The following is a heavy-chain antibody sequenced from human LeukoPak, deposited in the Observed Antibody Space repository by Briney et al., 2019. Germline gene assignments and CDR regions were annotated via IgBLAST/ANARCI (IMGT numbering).Heavy chain of an antibody. CDR3: AKWAKENYDILTGWGY. CDR2: ISWSSGSI. D-gene: IGHD3-9*01. V-gene: IGHV3-9*01. CDR1: GFTFDDYA. Sequence: QSGGSLRLSCAASGFTFDDYAMHWVRQAPGKGLEWVSGISWSSGSIGYADSVKGRFTISRDNSKNTLYVQMNSLRAEDTAVYYCAKWAKENYDILTGWGYWGQGTLVTVSS. J-gene: IGHJ4*02.